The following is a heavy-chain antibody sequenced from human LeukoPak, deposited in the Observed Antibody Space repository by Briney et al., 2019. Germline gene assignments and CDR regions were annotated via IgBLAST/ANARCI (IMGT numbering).Heavy chain of an antibody. CDR2: IYPGDSDT. CDR3: ARSSSGATTEFDH. V-gene: IGHV5-51*01. J-gene: IGHJ4*02. CDR1: GYSFTSYW. Sequence: TAGGSLRLSCKGSGYSFTSYWIGWVRQMPGKGLEWMGIIYPGDSDTRYSPSFQGQVTISADKSISTAYLQWSSLKASDTAMYYCARSSSGATTEFDHWGQGTLVTVSS. D-gene: IGHD1-26*01.